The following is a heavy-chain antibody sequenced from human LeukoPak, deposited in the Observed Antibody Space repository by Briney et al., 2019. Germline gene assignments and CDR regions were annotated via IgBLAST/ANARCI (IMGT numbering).Heavy chain of an antibody. V-gene: IGHV3-7*01. Sequence: GGSLRFSCAASGFTFSTSWMAWVRQASGKGLEWVANIKHDGSEKYFVDSVKGRFSISRDNAKNSLSLQMNSLRAEDTAVYYCARDYYRYFSLWGRGTLVTVSS. CDR1: GFTFSTSW. CDR2: IKHDGSEK. J-gene: IGHJ2*01. CDR3: ARDYYRYFSL.